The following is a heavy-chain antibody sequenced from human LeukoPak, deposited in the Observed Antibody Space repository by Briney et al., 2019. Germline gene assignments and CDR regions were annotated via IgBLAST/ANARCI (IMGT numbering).Heavy chain of an antibody. D-gene: IGHD2-8*01. CDR2: IYYSGST. Sequence: PSETLSLTCAVSGGYFSSSSHYWGWIRQPPGKGLEWIGSIYYSGSTYPNPSLKSRVTITGDTSKNQFSLKLSSVTAADTAVYYCARHGEGVYTDYVNPGKPNYYMGVWGKGTTVIVSS. V-gene: IGHV4-39*01. J-gene: IGHJ6*03. CDR1: GGYFSSSSHY. CDR3: ARHGEGVYTDYVNPGKPNYYMGV.